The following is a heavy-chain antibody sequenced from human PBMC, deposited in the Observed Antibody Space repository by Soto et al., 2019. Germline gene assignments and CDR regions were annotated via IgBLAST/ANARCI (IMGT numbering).Heavy chain of an antibody. D-gene: IGHD3-3*01. Sequence: ASVKVSCKASGYTFTNYAIHWVRQAPGQRLEWMGWIHAGNGNTKYSQKLQGRVTIIRDTSASTAYMELSSLRSEDTAVYYCARGGMTIYYYSEMVVWSQGXTVTVSS. CDR1: GYTFTNYA. CDR3: ARGGMTIYYYSEMVV. V-gene: IGHV1-3*01. J-gene: IGHJ6*02. CDR2: IHAGNGNT.